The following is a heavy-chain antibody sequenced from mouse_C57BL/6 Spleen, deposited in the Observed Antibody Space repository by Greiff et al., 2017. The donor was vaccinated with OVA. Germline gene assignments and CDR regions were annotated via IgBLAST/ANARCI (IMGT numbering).Heavy chain of an antibody. D-gene: IGHD2-3*01. J-gene: IGHJ4*01. Sequence: VQLQQSGAELVKPGASVKLSCKASGYTFTSYWMHWVKQRPGQGLEWIGMIHPNSGSTNYNEKFKSKATLTVDKSSSTAYMQLSSLTSEDSAVYYCARWLLQAMDYWGQGTSVTVSS. CDR1: GYTFTSYW. CDR3: ARWLLQAMDY. V-gene: IGHV1-64*01. CDR2: IHPNSGST.